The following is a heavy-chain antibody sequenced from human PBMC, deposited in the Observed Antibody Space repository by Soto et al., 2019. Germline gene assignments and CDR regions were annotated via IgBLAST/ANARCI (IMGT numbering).Heavy chain of an antibody. D-gene: IGHD3-10*01. CDR2: INHSGST. CDR1: GGSFSGYY. Sequence: SETLSLTCAVYGGSFSGYYWSWIRQPPGKGMEWIGEINHSGSTNYNPSLKSRVTISVDTSKNQFSLKLSSVTAADTAVYYCARGSITMVRGVLEWFDPWGQGTLVTVSS. J-gene: IGHJ5*02. CDR3: ARGSITMVRGVLEWFDP. V-gene: IGHV4-34*01.